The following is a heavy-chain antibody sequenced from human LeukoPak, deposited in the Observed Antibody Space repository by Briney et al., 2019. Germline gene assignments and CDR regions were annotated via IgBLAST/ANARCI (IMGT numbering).Heavy chain of an antibody. CDR1: GFTFDDYG. V-gene: IGHV3-11*01. Sequence: PGGSLRLSCAASGFTFDDYGMSWVRQAPGKGLEWVSYISSSGSTIYYADSVKGRFTISRDNAKNSLYLQMNSLRAEDTAVYYCARSPTDYYGSGSYLPYYYYYMDVWGKGTTVTISS. D-gene: IGHD3-10*01. CDR2: ISSSGSTI. CDR3: ARSPTDYYGSGSYLPYYYYYMDV. J-gene: IGHJ6*03.